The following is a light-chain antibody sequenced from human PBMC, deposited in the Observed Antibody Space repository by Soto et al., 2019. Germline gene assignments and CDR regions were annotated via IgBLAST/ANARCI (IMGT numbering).Light chain of an antibody. CDR1: SSNIGENY. Sequence: QSVLTQPPSVSAAPRQRVTISCSGSSSNIGENYVNWYQQLPGKAPKLLIYHDDLLSAGVSDRFSGSKSGTSASLAISDLQSEDEADYYCAAWDDSMISPVFGGGTKVTVL. J-gene: IGLJ3*02. V-gene: IGLV1-36*01. CDR2: HDD. CDR3: AAWDDSMISPV.